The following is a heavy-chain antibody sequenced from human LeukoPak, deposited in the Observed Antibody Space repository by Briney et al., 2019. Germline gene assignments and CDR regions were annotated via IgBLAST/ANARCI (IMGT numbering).Heavy chain of an antibody. CDR2: IIPIFGTA. J-gene: IGHJ4*02. V-gene: IGHV1-69*01. CDR3: ARGAPSRYDFWSGYPIDY. D-gene: IGHD3-3*01. CDR1: GGTFSSYA. Sequence: SVKVSCKASGGTFSSYAISWVRQAPGQGLEWMGGIIPIFGTANYAQKFQGRVTITADESTSTAYMELSSLRSEDTAVYYCARGAPSRYDFWSGYPIDYWGQGTLVTVSS.